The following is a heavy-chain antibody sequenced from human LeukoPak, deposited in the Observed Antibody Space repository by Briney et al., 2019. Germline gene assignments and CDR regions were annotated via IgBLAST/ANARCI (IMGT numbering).Heavy chain of an antibody. CDR3: ARGSRLYAFDI. CDR2: IIPMFGVA. Sequence: SVKVSCKASGGTFSNYAISWVRQAPGQGLEWMGGIIPMFGVANYAQKFQGRVTITADKSTSIAYMELSSLRSEDTAVYYCARGSRLYAFDIWGQGTMVTVSS. V-gene: IGHV1-69*10. CDR1: GGTFSNYA. D-gene: IGHD3-22*01. J-gene: IGHJ3*02.